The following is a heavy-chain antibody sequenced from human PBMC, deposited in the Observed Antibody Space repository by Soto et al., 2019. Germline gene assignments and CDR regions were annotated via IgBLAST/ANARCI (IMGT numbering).Heavy chain of an antibody. CDR2: ISYDGSNK. CDR3: ARDGSRGTTVTTGYYYGVDV. J-gene: IGHJ6*02. V-gene: IGHV3-30-3*01. Sequence: QVQLVESGGGVVQPGRSLRLSCTASGFTFSSYAMHWVRQAPGKGLEWVAVISYDGSNKYYADSVKGRFTISRDTSKNTLYVQMTSLRAEDTAVYYCARDGSRGTTVTTGYYYGVDVWGQGTTVTVSS. CDR1: GFTFSSYA. D-gene: IGHD4-17*01.